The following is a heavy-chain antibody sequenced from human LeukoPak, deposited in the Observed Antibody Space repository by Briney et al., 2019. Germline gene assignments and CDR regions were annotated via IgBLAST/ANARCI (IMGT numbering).Heavy chain of an antibody. CDR2: IYHSGST. Sequence: PSETLSLTCAVSGYSISSGYYWGWIRQPPGKGLEWIGSIYHSGSTYYNPSLKSRVTISLDTSKNQFSLKLSSVTAADTAVYYCARLSSGSYYVIDYWGQGTLVTVSS. V-gene: IGHV4-38-2*01. J-gene: IGHJ4*02. CDR1: GYSISSGYY. CDR3: ARLSSGSYYVIDY. D-gene: IGHD1-26*01.